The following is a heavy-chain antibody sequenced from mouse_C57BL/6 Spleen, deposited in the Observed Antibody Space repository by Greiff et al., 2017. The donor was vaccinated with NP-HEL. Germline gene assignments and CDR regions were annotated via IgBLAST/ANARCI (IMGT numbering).Heavy chain of an antibody. D-gene: IGHD1-1*01. V-gene: IGHV2-5*01. Sequence: VKLQESGPGLVQPSQSLSITCTVSGFSLTSYGVHWVRQSPGKGLEWLGVIWRGGSTDYNAAFMSRLSITKDNSKSQVFFKMNSLQADDTAIYYCAVYGSSLYAMDYWGQGTSVTVSS. CDR2: IWRGGST. CDR1: GFSLTSYG. CDR3: AVYGSSLYAMDY. J-gene: IGHJ4*01.